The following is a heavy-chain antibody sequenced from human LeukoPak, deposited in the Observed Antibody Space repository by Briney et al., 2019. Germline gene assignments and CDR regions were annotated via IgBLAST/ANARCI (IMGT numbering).Heavy chain of an antibody. D-gene: IGHD3-3*01. Sequence: SETLSLTCAVYGGSFSGYYWSWIRQPPGKGLEWIGEINHSGSTNYNPSLKSRVTISVDTSKNQFSLKLSSVTAADTAVYYCASGCYETQSHGLADYWGQGTLVTVSS. CDR3: ASGCYETQSHGLADY. CDR2: INHSGST. V-gene: IGHV4-34*01. J-gene: IGHJ4*02. CDR1: GGSFSGYY.